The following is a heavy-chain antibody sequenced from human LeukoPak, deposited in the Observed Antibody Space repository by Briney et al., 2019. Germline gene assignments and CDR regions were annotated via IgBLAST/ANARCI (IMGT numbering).Heavy chain of an antibody. V-gene: IGHV4-59*01. D-gene: IGHD1-26*01. CDR2: IYYSGST. CDR3: ARDGSSLDAFDI. J-gene: IGHJ3*02. Sequence: TSETLSLTCTVSGGSISSYYWSWIRQPPGKGLEWLGYIYYSGSTNYNPSLKSRVTISVDTSKNQFSLKLSSVTAADTAVYYCARDGSSLDAFDIWGQGTMVTVSS. CDR1: GGSISSYY.